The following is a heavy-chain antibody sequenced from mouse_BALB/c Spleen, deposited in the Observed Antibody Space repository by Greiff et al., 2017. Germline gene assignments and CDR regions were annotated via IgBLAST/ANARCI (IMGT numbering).Heavy chain of an antibody. D-gene: IGHD2-4*01. CDR1: GYSITSDYA. CDR2: ISYSGST. V-gene: IGHV3-2*02. CDR3: ARRGDYYEWYFDV. Sequence: EVQLQQSGPGLVKPSQSLSLTCTVTGYSITSDYAWNWIRQFPGNKLEWMGYISYSGSTSYNPSLKSRISITRDTSKNQFFLQLNSVTTEDTATYYCARRGDYYEWYFDVWGAGTTVTVSS. J-gene: IGHJ1*01.